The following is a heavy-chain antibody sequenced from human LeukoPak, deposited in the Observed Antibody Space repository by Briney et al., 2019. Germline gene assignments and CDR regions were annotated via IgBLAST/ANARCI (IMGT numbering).Heavy chain of an antibody. D-gene: IGHD4-17*01. CDR2: ISSSSSYI. CDR1: GFTFSSYS. J-gene: IGHJ4*02. CDR3: ARDITVTPDY. V-gene: IGHV3-21*01. Sequence: AGGSLRLFCAASGFTFSSYSMNWVRQAPGKGLEWVSSISSSSSYIYYADSVKGRFTISRDNAKNSLYLQMNSLRAEDTAVYYCARDITVTPDYWGQGTLATVSS.